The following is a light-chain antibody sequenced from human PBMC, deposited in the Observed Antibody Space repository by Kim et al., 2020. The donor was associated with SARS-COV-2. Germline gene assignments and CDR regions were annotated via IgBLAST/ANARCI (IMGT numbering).Light chain of an antibody. CDR2: AAS. Sequence: IQLTQSPLSLSASVGDRVTITCRASQGISSYLAWYQQKPGKAPKLLIYAASTLQSGVPSRFSGGGSGTEFTLTISSLQPEDFATYHCQQLNSYPYTSGQGTKLEI. CDR1: QGISSY. V-gene: IGKV1-9*01. CDR3: QQLNSYPYT. J-gene: IGKJ2*01.